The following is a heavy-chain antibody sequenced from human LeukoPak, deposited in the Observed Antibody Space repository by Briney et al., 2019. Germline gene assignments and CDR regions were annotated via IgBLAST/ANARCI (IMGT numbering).Heavy chain of an antibody. Sequence: GGSLRLSCTASGFTFSNYWMHWVRQAPGKGLEWVGRIKSKTDGGTTDYAAPVKGRFTISRDDSKNTLYLQMNSLKTEDTAVYYCTSDSYGLGGCGDYWGQGTLVTVSS. CDR2: IKSKTDGGTT. D-gene: IGHD5-18*01. J-gene: IGHJ4*02. CDR3: TSDSYGLGGCGDY. V-gene: IGHV3-15*01. CDR1: GFTFSNYW.